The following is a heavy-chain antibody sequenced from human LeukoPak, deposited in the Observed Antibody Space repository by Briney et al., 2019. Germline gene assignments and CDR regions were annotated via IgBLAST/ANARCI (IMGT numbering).Heavy chain of an antibody. CDR3: AKFHDILTGYIDY. CDR2: ISGGGGTTYYA. J-gene: IGHJ4*02. D-gene: IGHD3-9*01. Sequence: GGSLRLSCAASGFTFSGYAMSWVRQSPGKGLEWVSAISGGGGTTYYAYYADSVKGRFTISRDNSKNTLYLLMNSLRAEDTAVYYCAKFHDILTGYIDYWGQGTLVTVSS. CDR1: GFTFSGYA. V-gene: IGHV3-23*01.